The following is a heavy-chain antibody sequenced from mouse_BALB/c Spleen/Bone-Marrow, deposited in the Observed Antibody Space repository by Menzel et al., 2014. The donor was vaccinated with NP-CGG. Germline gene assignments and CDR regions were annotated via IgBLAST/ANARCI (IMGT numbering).Heavy chain of an antibody. J-gene: IGHJ4*01. CDR2: INPSDGGT. V-gene: IGHV1S16*01. CDR1: GYTFTSYY. CDR3: SRGRRDALDY. Sequence: QVQLQQPGAELVKPGASVKLSCKASGYTFTSYYVYWVKQRPGQGLEWFGEINPSDGGTNFNEKFKNKATLTVDKSSSTAYMQLSSLTSEDSAVYYCSRGRRDALDYWCQGTSVTVSS.